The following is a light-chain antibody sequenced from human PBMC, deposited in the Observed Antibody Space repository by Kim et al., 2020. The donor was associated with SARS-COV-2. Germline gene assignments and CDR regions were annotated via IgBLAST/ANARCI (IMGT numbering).Light chain of an antibody. CDR2: GKN. CDR1: SLRSYY. J-gene: IGLJ2*01. V-gene: IGLV3-19*01. CDR3: NSRDSSGNHPA. Sequence: ALGQTVRITRQGDSLRSYYAIWYQQKPGQAPVLVIYGKNNRPSGIPDRFSGSSSGNTASLTITGAQAEDEADYYCNSRDSSGNHPAFGGGTKLTVL.